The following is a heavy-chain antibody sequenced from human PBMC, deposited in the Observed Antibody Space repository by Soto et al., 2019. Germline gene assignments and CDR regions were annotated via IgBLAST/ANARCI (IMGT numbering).Heavy chain of an antibody. D-gene: IGHD3-3*02. CDR1: GFTFSTYS. J-gene: IGHJ5*02. Sequence: EVQLVESGGGLVQPGGSLRLSCAASGFTFSTYSMNWVRQAPGKGLEWVSYITSSSSSKYYADSVKGRFTISRDNAKNSLYLQMNSRRDEDTAVYYCARDPIFGVLPWGQGTLVTVSS. V-gene: IGHV3-48*02. CDR3: ARDPIFGVLP. CDR2: ITSSSSSK.